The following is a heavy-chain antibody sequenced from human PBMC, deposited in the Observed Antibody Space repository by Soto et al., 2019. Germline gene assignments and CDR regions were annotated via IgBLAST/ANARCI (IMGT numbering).Heavy chain of an antibody. CDR2: INPSGGST. J-gene: IGHJ4*02. V-gene: IGHV1-46*03. CDR3: ARGSRLRYFDWSPGFDY. Sequence: GASVKVSCKASGYTFTSYYMHWVRQAPGQGLEWMGIINPSGGSTSYAQKFQGRVTMTRDTSTSTVYMELSSLRSEDTAVYYCARGSRLRYFDWSPGFDYWGQGTLVTVSS. D-gene: IGHD3-9*01. CDR1: GYTFTSYY.